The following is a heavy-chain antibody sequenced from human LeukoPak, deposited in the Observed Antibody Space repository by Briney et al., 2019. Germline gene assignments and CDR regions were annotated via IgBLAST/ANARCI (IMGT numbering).Heavy chain of an antibody. CDR3: ARQGSGLDY. V-gene: IGHV4-59*08. J-gene: IGHJ4*02. CDR2: IYYSANT. CDR1: GGSIRSYY. Sequence: SETLSLTCTVSGGSIRSYYWSWVRQPPGKGLVWIGYIYYSANTNHNPSLKSRVTISVDTSKNQISLKLSSVTAADTAVYYCARQGSGLDYWGQGTLVTVSS. D-gene: IGHD6-19*01.